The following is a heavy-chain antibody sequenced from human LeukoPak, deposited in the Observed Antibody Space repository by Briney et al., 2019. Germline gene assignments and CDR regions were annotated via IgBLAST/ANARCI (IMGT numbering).Heavy chain of an antibody. CDR2: ISAYNGNT. CDR1: GYTFTSYG. Sequence: GASVKVSCKASGYTFTSYGISWVRQAPGQGLEWMGWISAYNGNTNYARKLQGRVTMTTDTSTSTAYMELRSLRSDDTAVYYCARDTHDYGDYHDAFDIWGQGTMVTVSS. J-gene: IGHJ3*02. CDR3: ARDTHDYGDYHDAFDI. D-gene: IGHD4-17*01. V-gene: IGHV1-18*01.